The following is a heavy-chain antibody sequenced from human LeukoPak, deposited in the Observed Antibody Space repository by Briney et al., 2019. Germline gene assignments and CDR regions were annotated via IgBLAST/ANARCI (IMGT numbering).Heavy chain of an antibody. D-gene: IGHD4-17*01. Sequence: GGSLRLSCAASGFTFSTYTMNWVRQAPGKGLEWVSSISSSSTFIYYADSVKGRFTISRDNAKNSLYLQMNSLRAEDTAVYYCARSRYGVVGFWGQGTLVTVSS. J-gene: IGHJ4*02. CDR3: ARSRYGVVGF. V-gene: IGHV3-21*01. CDR2: ISSSSTFI. CDR1: GFTFSTYT.